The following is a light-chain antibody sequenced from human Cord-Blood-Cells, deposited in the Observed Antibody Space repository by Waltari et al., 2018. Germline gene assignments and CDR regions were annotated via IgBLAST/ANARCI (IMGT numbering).Light chain of an antibody. V-gene: IGLV2-14*01. CDR2: DVS. CDR1: SSDVGGYNY. J-gene: IGLJ2*01. Sequence: QSALTQPASVSGSPGQSITISCTGTSSDVGGYNYVSWYQQHPGKAPKLMIYDVSKPPSGVSNRFSGSKSGNTASLTISGLQAEDEADYYCSSYTSSSTHVVFGGGTKLTVL. CDR3: SSYTSSSTHVV.